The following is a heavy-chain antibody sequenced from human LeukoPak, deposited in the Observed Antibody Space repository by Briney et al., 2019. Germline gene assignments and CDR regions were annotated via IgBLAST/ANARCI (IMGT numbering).Heavy chain of an antibody. CDR2: IYSGDSDT. CDR1: GYSFTSYW. D-gene: IGHD2-2*01. V-gene: IGHV5-51*01. CDR3: ARHKPNPYCSSTSCYLFHYGMDV. J-gene: IGHJ6*04. Sequence: GESLKISCKGSGYSFTSYWIGCVRQMPGKGLEWMGIIYSGDSDTRYSPSFKGQVTISADKSISTAYLQWSSLKASDTAMYYCARHKPNPYCSSTSCYLFHYGMDVWGKGTTVTVSS.